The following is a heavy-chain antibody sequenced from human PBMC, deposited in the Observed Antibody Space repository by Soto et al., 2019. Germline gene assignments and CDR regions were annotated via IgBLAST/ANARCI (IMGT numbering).Heavy chain of an antibody. V-gene: IGHV4-4*07. J-gene: IGHJ4*02. Sequence: ETLSLTCTVSGGSISSYYWSWIRQPAGKGLEWIGRIYTSGSTNYNPSLKSRVTTSVDTSKNQFSLKLSSVTAADTAVYYCARVHFWGGLPSHFDYWGQGTLVTVSS. CDR2: IYTSGST. D-gene: IGHD3-3*02. CDR3: ARVHFWGGLPSHFDY. CDR1: GGSISSYY.